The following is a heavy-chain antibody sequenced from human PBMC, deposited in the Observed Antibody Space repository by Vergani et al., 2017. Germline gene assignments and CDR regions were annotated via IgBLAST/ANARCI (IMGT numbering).Heavy chain of an antibody. CDR1: GFTLNTYG. D-gene: IGHD6-19*01. CDR3: ARDTVTGSRYFDY. J-gene: IGHJ4*02. V-gene: IGHV3-30*02. Sequence: QVQILQSGGGVVQPGGSLRLSCTLSGFTLNTYGMHWVRQAPGKGLEWVTFIRYDGSNTYYADSVKGRFTISRDNSKNTLFLQMNSLRPEDTAVYYCARDTVTGSRYFDYWGQGTLVTVSS. CDR2: IRYDGSNT.